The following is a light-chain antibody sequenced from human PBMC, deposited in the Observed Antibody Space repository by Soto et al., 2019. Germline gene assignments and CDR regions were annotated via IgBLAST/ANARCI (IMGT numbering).Light chain of an antibody. J-gene: IGKJ1*01. Sequence: DIQMTQSPSSLSASVGDRVTISCRASQTITTYLNWYQQKPGKAPKLLIYAASSLHSGVPSRFSGSGSGTDFPLTISSLQPEDFAAYYCQQTYSALWTFGQGTKLEIK. CDR2: AAS. CDR3: QQTYSALWT. CDR1: QTITTY. V-gene: IGKV1-39*01.